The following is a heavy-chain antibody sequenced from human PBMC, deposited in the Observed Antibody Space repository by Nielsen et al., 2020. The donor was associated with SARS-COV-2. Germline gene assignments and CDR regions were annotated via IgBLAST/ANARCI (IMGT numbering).Heavy chain of an antibody. J-gene: IGHJ3*02. D-gene: IGHD3-3*01. CDR3: ARERDFWSGYKAFEI. Sequence: SETLSLICSVSGDSFSIDYWNWIRQPPGKGLEWIGYIYFSGSTNYNPSLESRVTISIDTSKHQFSLRLSSVTAADTAIYYCARERDFWSGYKAFEIWGQGTVVTVSS. CDR1: GDSFSIDY. V-gene: IGHV4-59*01. CDR2: IYFSGST.